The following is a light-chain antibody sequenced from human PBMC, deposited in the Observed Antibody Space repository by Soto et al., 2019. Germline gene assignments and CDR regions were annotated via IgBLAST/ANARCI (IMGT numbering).Light chain of an antibody. J-gene: IGKJ4*01. CDR2: CAS. Sequence: IQLTQCASSLSASVGDRVTITCRASQHLXSYFVWYQRKPGKAPKFLXVCASILQIGFPSSLSGSGSGTDFTRTINSRHPYDCDNYYWQQLNKDPRTFGGGTKVDIK. CDR3: QQLNKDPRT. CDR1: QHLXSY. V-gene: IGKV1-9*01.